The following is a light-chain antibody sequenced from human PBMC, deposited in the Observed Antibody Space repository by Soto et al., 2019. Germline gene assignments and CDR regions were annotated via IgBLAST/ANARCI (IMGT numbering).Light chain of an antibody. J-gene: IGLJ1*01. CDR1: SSNIGNSF. CDR3: GAWDGGLSAFV. V-gene: IGLV1-51*01. Sequence: QSVLTQPPSVSAAPGRTVTISCSGSSSNIGNSFVSWYQQLPGTAPRLLIYDNNERPSGIPDRFSGSKSGTSATLGITGLQTGDEADYYCGAWDGGLSAFVFGTGTKV. CDR2: DNN.